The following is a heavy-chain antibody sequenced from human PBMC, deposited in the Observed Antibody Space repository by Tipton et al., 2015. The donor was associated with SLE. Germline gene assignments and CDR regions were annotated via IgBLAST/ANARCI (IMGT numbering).Heavy chain of an antibody. CDR3: ARVGYGDYQSAFDI. J-gene: IGHJ3*02. D-gene: IGHD4-17*01. CDR1: GGSISSSSYY. Sequence: TLSLTCTVSGGSISSSSYYWGWIRQPPGKGLEWIGSIYYSGNTYYNPSLKSRVTMSVDTSKNQFSLKLSSVTAADTAVYYCARVGYGDYQSAFDIWGQGTMVTVSS. V-gene: IGHV4-39*07. CDR2: IYYSGNT.